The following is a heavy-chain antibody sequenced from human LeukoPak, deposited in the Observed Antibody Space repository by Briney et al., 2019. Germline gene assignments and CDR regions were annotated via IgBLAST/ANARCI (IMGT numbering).Heavy chain of an antibody. CDR2: IYTSGST. Sequence: PSETLSLTCTVSGGSISSGSYYWSCIRQPAGKGLECIGRIYTSGSTNYNPSLKSRVTISVDTSKNQFSLKLSSVTAADTAVYYCARVPWDHYYYYMDVWGKGTTVTVSS. CDR3: ARVPWDHYYYYMDV. J-gene: IGHJ6*03. D-gene: IGHD1-26*01. V-gene: IGHV4-61*02. CDR1: GGSISSGSYY.